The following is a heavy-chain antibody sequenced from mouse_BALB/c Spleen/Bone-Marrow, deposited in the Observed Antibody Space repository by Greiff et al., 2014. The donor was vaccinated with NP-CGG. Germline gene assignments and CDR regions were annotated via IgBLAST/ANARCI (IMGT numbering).Heavy chain of an antibody. J-gene: IGHJ2*01. CDR1: GFNIKDTY. CDR3: ARYDYGVYFDY. D-gene: IGHD2-4*01. Sequence: EVQVVESGAELVKPGASVKLSCTASGFNIKDTYMHWVKQRPEQGLEWIGRIDPANGNTKYGPKFQGKATITADTSSNTAYLQLSSLTSEDTAVYYCARYDYGVYFDYWGQGTTLTVSS. V-gene: IGHV14-3*02. CDR2: IDPANGNT.